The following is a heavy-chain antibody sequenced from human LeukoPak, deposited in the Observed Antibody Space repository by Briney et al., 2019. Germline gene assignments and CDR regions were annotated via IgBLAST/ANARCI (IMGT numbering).Heavy chain of an antibody. J-gene: IGHJ4*02. CDR1: EFTFSSYA. V-gene: IGHV3-23*01. CDR3: AKDHDDTCSGGSCYCIDY. CDR2: ISGSGRTT. D-gene: IGHD2-15*01. Sequence: GGSLRLSCAASEFTFSSYAMNWVRQAPGKGLEWVSIISGSGRTTYYADSVKGRFTVSRDNSKNTLYLQMNSLRAEDTAVYYCAKDHDDTCSGGSCYCIDYWGQGTLVTVSS.